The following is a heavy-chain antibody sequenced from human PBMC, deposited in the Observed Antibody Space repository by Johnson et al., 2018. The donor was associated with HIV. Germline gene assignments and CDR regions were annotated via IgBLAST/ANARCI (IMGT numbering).Heavy chain of an antibody. CDR2: IKSKTDGGTT. V-gene: IGHV3-15*01. D-gene: IGHD7-27*01. CDR3: TTDPWGSDAFDI. CDR1: GITVSSNY. Sequence: VQLVESGGGLAQPGGSLRLSCAASGITVSSNYMSWVRQAPGKGLEWVGRIKSKTDGGTTDYAAPVKGGFTISRDDSKNTLYLQMNSLKTEDTAVYYCTTDPWGSDAFDIWGQGTMVTVSS. J-gene: IGHJ3*02.